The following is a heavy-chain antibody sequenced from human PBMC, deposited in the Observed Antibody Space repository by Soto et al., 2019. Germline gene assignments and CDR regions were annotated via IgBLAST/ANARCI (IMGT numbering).Heavy chain of an antibody. CDR2: IHYTGSI. Sequence: QVQLQESGPGLVRPSQTLSLTCTVSGGSMNSEHYHWTWIRQAPGKGLEWIGYIHYTGSIRYNPSLQSRITVSGDPSKNLFSLNLSSVTGADTAVYFCVRKDDGGDRDYYGLDVWGQGTTVTVSS. V-gene: IGHV4-30-4*01. J-gene: IGHJ6*02. CDR3: VRKDDGGDRDYYGLDV. D-gene: IGHD2-21*02. CDR1: GGSMNSEHYH.